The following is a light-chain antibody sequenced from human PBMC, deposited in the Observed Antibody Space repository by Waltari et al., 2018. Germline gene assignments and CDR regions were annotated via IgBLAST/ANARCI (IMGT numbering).Light chain of an antibody. J-gene: IGLJ1*01. CDR3: STLDSSLTV. V-gene: IGLV10-54*02. CDR2: RNN. Sequence: QAGLTQPPSVSRGLRQTATLTCTGNRNNVGNQGAAWLQQHQGHPPKLQSYRNNNRPSGISERFSASRSGNTASLTITGLQPEDEADYYCSTLDSSLTVFETGTKVTVL. CDR1: RNNVGNQG.